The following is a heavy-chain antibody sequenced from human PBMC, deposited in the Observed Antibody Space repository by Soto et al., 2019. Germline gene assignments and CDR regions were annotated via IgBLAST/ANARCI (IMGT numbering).Heavy chain of an antibody. CDR2: ISYDGSNK. Sequence: QVQLVESGGGVVQPGRSLRLSCAASGFPFSSYGMHWVREAPGKGLEWVAVISYDGSNKYYADSVMGRFTISRDNSVSTLYLQMNSLRPEDTALYYCVGGQYYFDYRGQGTLVTVSP. CDR1: GFPFSSYG. J-gene: IGHJ4*02. CDR3: VGGQYYFDY. D-gene: IGHD3-10*01. V-gene: IGHV3-30*03.